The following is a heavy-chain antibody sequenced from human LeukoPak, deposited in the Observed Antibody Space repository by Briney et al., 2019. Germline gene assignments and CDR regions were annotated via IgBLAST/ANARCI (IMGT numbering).Heavy chain of an antibody. Sequence: GRSLRLSCAASGFTFDDYAMHWVRQAPGKGLEWVSGISWNSGNIGYADSVKGRFTISRDNSKNTLYLQMNSLRAEDTAVYYCAREDIAVAGTYFDPWGQGTLVTVSS. CDR2: ISWNSGNI. D-gene: IGHD6-19*01. V-gene: IGHV3-9*01. J-gene: IGHJ5*02. CDR1: GFTFDDYA. CDR3: AREDIAVAGTYFDP.